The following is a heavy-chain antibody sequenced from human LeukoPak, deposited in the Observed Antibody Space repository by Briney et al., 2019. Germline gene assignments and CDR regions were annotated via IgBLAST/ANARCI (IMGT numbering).Heavy chain of an antibody. V-gene: IGHV4-39*01. CDR2: IYYSGST. CDR1: GDSITSSAYY. CDR3: ARLGNKAVVTVDY. Sequence: SETLSPTCTVSGDSITSSAYYWGWIRQPPGKGLEWIGGIYYSGSTYYNPSLKSRVTISVDTSRNQFSLNLSSVTAPDTAVYYCARLGNKAVVTVDYWGQGTLVTVSS. J-gene: IGHJ4*02. D-gene: IGHD5-18*01.